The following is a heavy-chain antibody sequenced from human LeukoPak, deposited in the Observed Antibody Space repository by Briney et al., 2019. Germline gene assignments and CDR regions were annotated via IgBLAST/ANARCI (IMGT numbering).Heavy chain of an antibody. J-gene: IGHJ5*02. D-gene: IGHD6-13*01. CDR2: ISAYNGNT. CDR3: AREKGLVRPRRSSYNWFDP. CDR1: DYTFTSYG. V-gene: IGHV1-18*01. Sequence: ASVKVSCKASDYTFTSYGISWVRQAPGQGLEWMGWISAYNGNTNYAQKLQGRVTMTTDTSTSTAYMELRSLRSDDTAVYYCAREKGLVRPRRSSYNWFDPWGQGTLVTVSS.